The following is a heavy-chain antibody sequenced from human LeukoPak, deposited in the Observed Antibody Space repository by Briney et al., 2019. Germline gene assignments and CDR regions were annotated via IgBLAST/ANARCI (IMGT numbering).Heavy chain of an antibody. D-gene: IGHD4-17*01. CDR2: IYPGDSDT. CDR1: GYGFTSLW. V-gene: IGHV5-51*01. Sequence: GESLKISCKGSGYGFTSLWIGWVRQMPGKGLEWMGIIYPGDSDTRYSPSFEGQVTISADKSISTAYLEWSNLKASDTAIYYCARRYGRPFDYWGQGTLVTVSS. J-gene: IGHJ4*02. CDR3: ARRYGRPFDY.